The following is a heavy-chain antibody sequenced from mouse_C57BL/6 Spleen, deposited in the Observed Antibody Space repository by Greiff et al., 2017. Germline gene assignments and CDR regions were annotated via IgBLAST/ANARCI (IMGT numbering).Heavy chain of an antibody. D-gene: IGHD4-1*01. CDR2: SYPRDGST. J-gene: IGHJ1*03. CDR3: ARSRRTGTPDWYFGG. V-gene: IGHV1-85*01. CDR1: GYTFTSYD. Sequence: VKLVESGPELVKPGASVKLSCKASGYTFTSYDINWVKQRPGQGLEWIGWSYPRDGSTKYNEKFKGKATLTVDTSSSTAYMELHSLTSEDSAVYFCARSRRTGTPDWYFGGWGTGTTVTVSS.